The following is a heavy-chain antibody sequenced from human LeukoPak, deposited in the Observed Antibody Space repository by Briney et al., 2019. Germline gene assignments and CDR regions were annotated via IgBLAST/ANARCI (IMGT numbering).Heavy chain of an antibody. V-gene: IGHV3-66*02. Sequence: GGSLRLSCAASGSTVSSNYMSWVRQAPGKGLEWVSVIYSGGSTYYADSVKGRFTISRDNSKNTLYLQMNSLRAEDTAVYYCARELSTVTTNHFDYWGQGTLVTVSS. J-gene: IGHJ4*02. CDR3: ARELSTVTTNHFDY. CDR2: IYSGGST. CDR1: GSTVSSNY. D-gene: IGHD4-11*01.